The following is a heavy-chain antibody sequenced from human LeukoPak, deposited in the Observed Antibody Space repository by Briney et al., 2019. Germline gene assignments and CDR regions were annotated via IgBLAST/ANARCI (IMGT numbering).Heavy chain of an antibody. CDR3: ARVLWFGEYPRDH. CDR1: GFTFSSYA. V-gene: IGHV3-23*01. J-gene: IGHJ4*02. CDR2: ISSSGGTI. D-gene: IGHD3-10*01. Sequence: PGGSLRLSCAASGFTFSSYAMSWVRQAPGKGLEWVSAISSSGGTIYYADSVKGRFTISRDNAKNSLYVQMNSLRAEDTAVYYCARVLWFGEYPRDHWGQGTLVTVSS.